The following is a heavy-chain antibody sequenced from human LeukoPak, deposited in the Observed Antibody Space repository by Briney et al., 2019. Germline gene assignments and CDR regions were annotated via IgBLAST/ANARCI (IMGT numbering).Heavy chain of an antibody. Sequence: GGSLRLSCAASGFTFSSYWMHWVRQAPGKGLVWVSRINSDGSSTSYADSVKGRFTTSRDNAKSSLYLQMNSLSAEDTAVYYCGRGHWGLDYWGQGALVTVSS. D-gene: IGHD7-27*01. CDR1: GFTFSSYW. V-gene: IGHV3-74*01. CDR2: INSDGSST. CDR3: GRGHWGLDY. J-gene: IGHJ4*02.